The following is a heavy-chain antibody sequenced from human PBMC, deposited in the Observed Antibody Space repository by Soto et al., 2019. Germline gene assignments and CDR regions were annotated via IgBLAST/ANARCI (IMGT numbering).Heavy chain of an antibody. CDR1: GLIFRTYT. D-gene: IGHD1-26*01. J-gene: IGHJ6*02. Sequence: GGSLRLSCAASGLIFRTYTMSWIRQAPGKGLEWVSYIDSSSSYTNYADSVKGRFTISRDNAKNSLYLQMNSLRDEDTAVYYCARDRAGAQYGLDVWGQGTTVTVSS. CDR3: ARDRAGAQYGLDV. V-gene: IGHV3-11*06. CDR2: IDSSSSYT.